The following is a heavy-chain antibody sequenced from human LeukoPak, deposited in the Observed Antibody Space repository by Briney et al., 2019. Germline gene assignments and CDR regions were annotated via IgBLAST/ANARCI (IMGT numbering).Heavy chain of an antibody. V-gene: IGHV4-59*05. Sequence: SETLSLTCTVSGGSISSYYWSWIRQPPGKGLEWIGSIYYSGSTYYNPSLKSRVTISVDTSKNQFSLKLSSVTAADTAVYYCARHNVLFDYWGQGTLVTVSS. J-gene: IGHJ4*02. CDR1: GGSISSYY. D-gene: IGHD1-1*01. CDR3: ARHNVLFDY. CDR2: IYYSGST.